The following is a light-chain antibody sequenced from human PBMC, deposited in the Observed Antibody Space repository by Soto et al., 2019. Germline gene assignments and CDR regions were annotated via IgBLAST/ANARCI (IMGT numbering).Light chain of an antibody. J-gene: IGKJ5*01. V-gene: IGKV3-20*01. Sequence: EIVLTQSPGTLSLSPGERATLSCRASQSVSNNYLAWHQQKPGQAPRLLIYGASSRATGIPDRFSGSGSGTDFTLTISRLEPEDFAVYYCQQYGSSTITFGQGTRLEIK. CDR3: QQYGSSTIT. CDR1: QSVSNNY. CDR2: GAS.